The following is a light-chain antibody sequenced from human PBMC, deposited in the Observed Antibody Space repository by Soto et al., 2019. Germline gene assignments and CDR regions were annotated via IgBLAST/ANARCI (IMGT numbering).Light chain of an antibody. Sequence: IQLTQSPSSLSASVGDRVTITCRASQGISSYLAWYQQKPGKAPNLLIYAASTLQSGGPSRFSGSGSGTDFTLTISSLQPEDFATYYCQQLNSYPLTFGGGTKVDIK. V-gene: IGKV1-9*01. CDR1: QGISSY. CDR2: AAS. J-gene: IGKJ4*01. CDR3: QQLNSYPLT.